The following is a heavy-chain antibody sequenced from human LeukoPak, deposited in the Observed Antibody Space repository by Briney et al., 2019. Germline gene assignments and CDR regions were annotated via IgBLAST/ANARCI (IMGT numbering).Heavy chain of an antibody. CDR3: ARLSAGSHCHLDS. J-gene: IGHJ4*02. D-gene: IGHD1-26*01. V-gene: IGHV5-51*01. CDR1: GYSFSNNW. CDR2: IYPGDSQT. Sequence: GESLKISCMGPGYSFSNNWIGWVRQMPGKGLEWSGIIYPGDSQTRYSPSFQGQVTISADKSISTAYLQWSSLKASDIAMYYCARLSAGSHCHLDSWGQGNLVTVSS.